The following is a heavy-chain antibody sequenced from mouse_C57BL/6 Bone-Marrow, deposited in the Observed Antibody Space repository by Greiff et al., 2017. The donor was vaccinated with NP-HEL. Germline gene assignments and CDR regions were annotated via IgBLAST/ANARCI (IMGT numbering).Heavy chain of an antibody. J-gene: IGHJ2*01. CDR2: INPNNGGT. CDR1: GYTFTDYY. Sequence: EVQLQQSGPELVKPGASVKISCKASGYTFTDYYMNWVKQSHGKSLEWIGDINPNNGGTSYNQKFKGKATLTVDKSSSTAYMELRSLTSEDSAVYYCARSFYYFVYWGQGTTLTVSS. V-gene: IGHV1-26*01. CDR3: ARSFYYFVY.